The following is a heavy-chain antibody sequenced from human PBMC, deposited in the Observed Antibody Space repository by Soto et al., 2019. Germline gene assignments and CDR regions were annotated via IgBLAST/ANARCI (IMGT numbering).Heavy chain of an antibody. CDR3: GGGGSIVVPTRRPRAV. J-gene: IGHJ6*03. D-gene: IGHD2-2*01. CDR2: ICNSGTT. Sequence: QVQLQESGPTLVMPSETLSLTCTVSGGSIRSYCWTWIRQPPGEGLEWIGCICNSGTTNYNPSLKGRSAISIAPKKTHFPWRRSFVPAPDPAFFSWGGGGSIVVPTRRPRAVGGKGPPVTVPS. CDR1: GGSIRSYC. V-gene: IGHV4-59*08.